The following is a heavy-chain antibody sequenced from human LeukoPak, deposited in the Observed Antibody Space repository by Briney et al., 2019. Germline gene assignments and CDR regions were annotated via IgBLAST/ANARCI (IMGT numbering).Heavy chain of an antibody. CDR2: ISSGSRTI. CDR3: VRESITGHRDFDY. D-gene: IGHD1-20*01. V-gene: IGHV3-48*01. CDR1: VFAFSSYS. J-gene: IGHJ4*02. Sequence: PGWSLRLSCAASVFAFSSYSMNWVRQAPGRGLEWISYISSGSRTIYYADSVEGRFTISRDNGKNSLYLLLNSLRADDTAVYFCVRESITGHRDFDYWGQGTLITVSS.